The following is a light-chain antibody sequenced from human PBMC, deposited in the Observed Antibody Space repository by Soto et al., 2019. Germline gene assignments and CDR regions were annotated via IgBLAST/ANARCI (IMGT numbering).Light chain of an antibody. V-gene: IGKV1-9*01. Sequence: IHLTQSPSSLSASVGNRVTISCRASQGISSYLAWYQQKPGKAPKLLIYAASALQSGVPSRFSGSGSGTDFTLTISGLQTEDFATYYCQQLNTYPFTFGPGTKVDIK. CDR1: QGISSY. CDR2: AAS. J-gene: IGKJ3*01. CDR3: QQLNTYPFT.